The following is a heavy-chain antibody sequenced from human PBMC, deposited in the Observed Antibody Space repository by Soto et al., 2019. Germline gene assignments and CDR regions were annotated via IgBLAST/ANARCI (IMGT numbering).Heavy chain of an antibody. CDR2: ISVSGGSA. Sequence: EVQLLESGGGLVQPGGSLRLSCAASGFTFRNSAMNWVRQAPGKGLEWVSAISVSGGSAYYADSVKGRFTISRDNSKNTLYLQMNSLRAEDTAVYYCAFPSSGKYYFDYWGQGALVTVSS. J-gene: IGHJ4*02. CDR3: AFPSSGKYYFDY. D-gene: IGHD3-22*01. V-gene: IGHV3-23*01. CDR1: GFTFRNSA.